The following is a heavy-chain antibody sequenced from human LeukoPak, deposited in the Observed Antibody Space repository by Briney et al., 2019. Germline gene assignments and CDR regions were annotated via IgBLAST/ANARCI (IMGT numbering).Heavy chain of an antibody. J-gene: IGHJ4*02. CDR3: ARTLIDMIRGVFDY. Sequence: GGSLRLSCAASGFTFSSYWMTWVRQAPGKGLEWVAVISFDGSNKYYADSVKGRFTISRDNSKNTLYLQMNSLRAEDTAVYYCARTLIDMIRGVFDYWGQGTLVTVSS. D-gene: IGHD3-10*01. V-gene: IGHV3-30-3*01. CDR1: GFTFSSYW. CDR2: ISFDGSNK.